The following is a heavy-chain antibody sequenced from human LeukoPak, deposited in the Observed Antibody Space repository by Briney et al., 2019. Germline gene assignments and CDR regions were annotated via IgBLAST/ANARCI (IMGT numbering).Heavy chain of an antibody. CDR1: GYTFTSYG. CDR2: ISAYNGNT. CDR3: AREGLDIVVVVAADPSHFDY. V-gene: IGHV1-18*01. Sequence: ASVKVSCKASGYTFTSYGISWVRQASGQGLEWMGWISAYNGNTNYAQKLQGRVTMTTDTSTSTAYMELRSLRSDDAAVHYCAREGLDIVVVVAADPSHFDYWGQGTLVTVSS. D-gene: IGHD2-15*01. J-gene: IGHJ4*02.